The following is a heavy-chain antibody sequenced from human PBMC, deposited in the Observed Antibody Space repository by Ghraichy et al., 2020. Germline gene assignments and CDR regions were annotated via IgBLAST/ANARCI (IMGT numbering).Heavy chain of an antibody. D-gene: IGHD5-18*01. CDR2: IIPIFGTA. J-gene: IGHJ4*02. CDR1: GGTFSSYA. V-gene: IGHV1-69*13. CDR3: ARGELDRYSYGSADY. Sequence: SVKVSCKASGGTFSSYAISWVRQAPGQGLEWMGGIIPIFGTANYAQKFQGRVTITADESTSTAYMELSSLRSEDTAVYYCARGELDRYSYGSADYWGQGTLVTVSS.